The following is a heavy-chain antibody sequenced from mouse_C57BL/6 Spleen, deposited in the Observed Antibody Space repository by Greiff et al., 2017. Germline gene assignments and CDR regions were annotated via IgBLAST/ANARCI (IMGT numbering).Heavy chain of an antibody. V-gene: IGHV1-15*01. CDR3: TRGHYYGSSYLDY. CDR1: GYTFTDYE. J-gene: IGHJ2*01. CDR2: IAPETGGT. Sequence: QVQLKESGAELVRPGASVTLSCKASGYTFTDYEMHWVKQTPVHGLEWIGAIAPETGGTAYNQKFKGKAILTADKSSSTAYMELRSLTSEDSAVYYCTRGHYYGSSYLDYWGQGTTLTVSS. D-gene: IGHD1-1*01.